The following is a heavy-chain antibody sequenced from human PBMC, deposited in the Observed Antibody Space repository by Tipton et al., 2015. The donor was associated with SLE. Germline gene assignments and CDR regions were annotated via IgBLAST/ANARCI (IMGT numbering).Heavy chain of an antibody. Sequence: TLSLTCTVSGGSISSGSYYWSWIRQPAGKGLEWIGFFYFSGSSQYNPSLKSRVAIPADTSNNQFSLELRSVTAEDTSVYYFARDPKYWGQGTLVIVSS. J-gene: IGHJ4*02. CDR3: ARDPKY. CDR2: FYFSGSS. CDR1: GGSISSGSYY. V-gene: IGHV4-61*10.